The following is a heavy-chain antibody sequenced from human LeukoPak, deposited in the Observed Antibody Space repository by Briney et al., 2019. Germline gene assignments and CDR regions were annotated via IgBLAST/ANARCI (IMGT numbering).Heavy chain of an antibody. J-gene: IGHJ4*02. D-gene: IGHD1-7*01. V-gene: IGHV3-7*01. CDR3: ARDDDWNYEDY. CDR2: IKQDGSEK. Sequence: GGSLRLSCAASGFTFSNYWMSWVRQAPGKGLEWVANIKQDGSEKYYVDSVKGRFTISRDNAKNSLYLQMSSLRAEDTAVYYCARDDDWNYEDYWGQGTLVTVSS. CDR1: GFTFSNYW.